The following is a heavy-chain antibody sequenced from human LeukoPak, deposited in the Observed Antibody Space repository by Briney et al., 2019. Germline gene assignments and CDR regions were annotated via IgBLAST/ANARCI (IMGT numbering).Heavy chain of an antibody. CDR3: ANPYCSSTSCYKGY. Sequence: GGSLRLSCAASGFTFSSYGMHWVRQAPGKGLEWVAFIRYDGSNKYYADSVKGRFTISRDNSKNTLYLQMNSLRAEDTAVHYCANPYCSSTSCYKGYWGQGTLVTVSS. J-gene: IGHJ4*02. V-gene: IGHV3-30*02. CDR2: IRYDGSNK. D-gene: IGHD2-2*02. CDR1: GFTFSSYG.